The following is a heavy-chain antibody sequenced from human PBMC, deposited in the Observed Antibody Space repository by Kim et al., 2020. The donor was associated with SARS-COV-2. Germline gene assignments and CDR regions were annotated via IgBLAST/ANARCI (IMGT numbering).Heavy chain of an antibody. V-gene: IGHV3-11*04. CDR2: ISSSGSTI. J-gene: IGHJ3*02. CDR3: ARVFYYVSGLHSPDAFDI. Sequence: GGSLRLSCAASGFTFSDYYMSWIRQAPGKGLEWVSYISSSGSTIYYADSVKGRFTISRDNAKNSLYLQMNSLRAEDTAVYYCARVFYYVSGLHSPDAFDIWGQGTMVTVSS. CDR1: GFTFSDYY. D-gene: IGHD3-22*01.